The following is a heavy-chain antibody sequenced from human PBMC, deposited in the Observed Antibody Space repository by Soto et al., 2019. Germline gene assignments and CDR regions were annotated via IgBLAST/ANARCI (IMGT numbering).Heavy chain of an antibody. V-gene: IGHV3-23*01. D-gene: IGHD3-3*01. CDR3: AKDITLWSGYPNDAFDI. CDR2: ISGSGGSK. J-gene: IGHJ3*02. Sequence: PGGSLRLSCAASGFIFSGYAMSWVRQAPGKGLEWVAAISGSGGSKSYADSVTGRFTISGDNAKSKLNLQLNSLRAEDTAVYYCAKDITLWSGYPNDAFDIWGQGTMVTVSS. CDR1: GFIFSGYA.